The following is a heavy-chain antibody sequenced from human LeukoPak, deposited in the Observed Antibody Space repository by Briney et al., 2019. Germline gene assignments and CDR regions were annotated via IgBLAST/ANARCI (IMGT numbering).Heavy chain of an antibody. Sequence: ASVKVSCKAYGYTFISYYIHWVRQAPGQGLEWMGIINPSGGSTSYAQKFQGRVTMTRDTSTSTVYMELSSLRSEDTAVYYSARVYGSGSSGDYYGMDVWGQGTTVTVSS. D-gene: IGHD3-10*01. CDR1: GYTFISYY. CDR3: ARVYGSGSSGDYYGMDV. V-gene: IGHV1-46*01. J-gene: IGHJ6*02. CDR2: INPSGGST.